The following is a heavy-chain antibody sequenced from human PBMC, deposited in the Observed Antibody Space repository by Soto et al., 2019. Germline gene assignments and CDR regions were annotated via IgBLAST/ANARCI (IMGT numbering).Heavy chain of an antibody. CDR2: INPSGGST. J-gene: IGHJ6*03. V-gene: IGHV1-46*03. CDR3: ASGNYADRDGYCTNGVCYTDYYYYMDV. Sequence: ASVKVSCKASGYTFTSYYMHWVRQAPGQGLEWMGIINPSGGSTSYAQKFQGRVTMTRDTSTSTVYMGLSSLRSEDTAVYYCASGNYADRDGYCTNGVCYTDYYYYMDVWGKGTTVTVSS. CDR1: GYTFTSYY. D-gene: IGHD2-8*01.